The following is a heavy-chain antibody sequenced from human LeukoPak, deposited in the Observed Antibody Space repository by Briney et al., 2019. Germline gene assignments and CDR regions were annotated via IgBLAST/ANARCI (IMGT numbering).Heavy chain of an antibody. D-gene: IGHD6-13*01. CDR3: AKGGAAAGHRKSYYYYYYMDV. Sequence: GRSLRLSCAASGFTFSSYAMSWVRQAPGKGLEWVSAISGNGGSTYYADSVKGRFTISRDNSKNTLYLQMNSLRAEDTAVYYCAKGGAAAGHRKSYYYYYYMDVWGKGTTVTVSS. V-gene: IGHV3-23*01. J-gene: IGHJ6*03. CDR1: GFTFSSYA. CDR2: ISGNGGST.